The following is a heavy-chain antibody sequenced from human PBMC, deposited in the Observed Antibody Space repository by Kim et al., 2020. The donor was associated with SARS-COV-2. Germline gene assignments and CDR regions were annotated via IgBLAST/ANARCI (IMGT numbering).Heavy chain of an antibody. V-gene: IGHV1-69*13. CDR3: ARDRVIVVVPAASNWYGDYRALGDGAFDI. CDR1: GGTFSSYA. Sequence: SVKVSCKASGGTFSSYAISWVRQAPGQGLEWMGGIIPIFGTANYAQKFQGRVTITADESTSTAYMELSSLRSEDTAVYYCARDRVIVVVPAASNWYGDYRALGDGAFDIWGQGTMVTVSS. CDR2: IIPIFGTA. J-gene: IGHJ3*02. D-gene: IGHD2-2*01.